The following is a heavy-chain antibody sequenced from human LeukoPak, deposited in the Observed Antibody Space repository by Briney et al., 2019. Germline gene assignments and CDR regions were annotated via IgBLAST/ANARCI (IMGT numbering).Heavy chain of an antibody. J-gene: IGHJ4*02. Sequence: GSLRLSCAASGFTFSSYWMSWVRQPPGKGLEWIGEINHSGSTNYNPSLKSRVTISVDTSKNQFSPKLSSVTAADTAVYYCAAYSYGCFDYWGQGTLVTVSS. V-gene: IGHV4-34*08. CDR2: INHSGST. D-gene: IGHD5-18*01. CDR1: GFTFSSYW. CDR3: AAYSYGCFDY.